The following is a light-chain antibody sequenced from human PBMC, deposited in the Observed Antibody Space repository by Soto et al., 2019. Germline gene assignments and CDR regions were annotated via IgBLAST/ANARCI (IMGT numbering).Light chain of an antibody. CDR3: QQRYNWPPWT. CDR1: QSVSDY. J-gene: IGKJ1*01. Sequence: EIVLTQFPATRSLPHGERATLSCRAGQSVSDYLAWYQQKPGQAPRLLIYDASSRATGIPARFSGSGSGTDFTLTISSLEPEDFAVYFCQQRYNWPPWTFGQGTKVDIK. CDR2: DAS. V-gene: IGKV3-11*01.